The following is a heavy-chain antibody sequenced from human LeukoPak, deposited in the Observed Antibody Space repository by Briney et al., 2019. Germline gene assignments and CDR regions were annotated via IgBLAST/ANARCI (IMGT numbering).Heavy chain of an antibody. D-gene: IGHD3-3*01. Sequence: KPSETLSLTCAVYDGSFNNYYWSWIRQPPGTGLEWIGEINHSGSTKYNPSLKSRVTISVDTSKNQFSLKLTSVTAADTAVYYCARGTGFGVVFNYYQYYMDVWGKGTTVTVSS. V-gene: IGHV4-34*01. CDR3: ARGTGFGVVFNYYQYYMDV. J-gene: IGHJ6*03. CDR2: INHSGST. CDR1: DGSFNNYY.